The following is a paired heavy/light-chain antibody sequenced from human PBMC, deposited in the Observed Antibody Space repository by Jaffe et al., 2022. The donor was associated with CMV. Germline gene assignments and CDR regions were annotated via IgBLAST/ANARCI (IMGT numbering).Light chain of an antibody. J-gene: IGKJ4*01. CDR1: QSISSF. Sequence: DTQLTQSPSSVSASVGDSVTITCRANQSISSFLNWFQQKPGKAPKLLIFAAAILQTGVPSRFSGSGSGTDFTLTINSLQPEDFATYYCQQNYRTPLLTFGGGTKVEIK. CDR3: QQNYRTPLLT. V-gene: IGKV1-39*01. CDR2: AAA.
Heavy chain of an antibody. CDR1: GFSLTTLDMC. CDR3: ARTTTVTTHLPGYYYYMDV. V-gene: IGHV2-70*15. D-gene: IGHD4-17*01. Sequence: QVTLRESGPALVTPTQTLTLTCTFSGFSLTTLDMCVSWIRQPPGKALEWLARIDWDDDKYYSTSLKTRLTISKDTSENQVVLTMTNMDPEDTATYYCARTTTVTTHLPGYYYYMDVWGTGTTVTVSS. CDR2: IDWDDDK. J-gene: IGHJ6*03.